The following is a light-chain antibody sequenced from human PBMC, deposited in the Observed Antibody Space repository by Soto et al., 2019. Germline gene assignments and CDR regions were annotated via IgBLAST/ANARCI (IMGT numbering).Light chain of an antibody. CDR2: DTS. CDR3: LVSFSGDRVV. CDR1: TGAVTSSHF. J-gene: IGLJ3*02. V-gene: IGLV7-46*01. Sequence: QAVVTQEPSLTVSPGGTVTLTCGSRTGAVTSSHFPYWFQQKPGQAPRTLIYDTSNKHSWTPARFSGSLLGGKAALTLSGAQPEDEAEYFCLVSFSGDRVVFGGGTKLTVL.